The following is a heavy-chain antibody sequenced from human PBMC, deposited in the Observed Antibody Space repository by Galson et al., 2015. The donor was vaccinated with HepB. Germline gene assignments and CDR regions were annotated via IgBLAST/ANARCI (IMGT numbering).Heavy chain of an antibody. CDR3: ANPPGYSNLPFDY. CDR2: ISGSGGST. J-gene: IGHJ4*02. D-gene: IGHD4-11*01. Sequence: SLRLSCAASGFTFSSYAMSWVRQAPGKGLEWVSAISGSGGSTYYADSVKGRFTISRDNSKNTLYLQMNSLRAEDTAVYYCANPPGYSNLPFDYWGQGTLVTVSS. V-gene: IGHV3-23*01. CDR1: GFTFSSYA.